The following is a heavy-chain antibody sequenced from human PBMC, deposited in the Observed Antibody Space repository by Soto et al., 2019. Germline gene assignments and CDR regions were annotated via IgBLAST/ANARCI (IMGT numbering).Heavy chain of an antibody. CDR1: GGSISSYY. CDR2: IYYSGST. Sequence: SETLSLTCTVSGGSISSYYWSWIRQPPGKGLEWIGYIYYSGSTNYNPSLKSRVTISVDTSKNQFSLELRSVTAADTAVYYCARGGDGYNYVLSDYGMDVWGQGTTVTVSS. J-gene: IGHJ6*02. D-gene: IGHD5-12*01. V-gene: IGHV4-59*01. CDR3: ARGGDGYNYVLSDYGMDV.